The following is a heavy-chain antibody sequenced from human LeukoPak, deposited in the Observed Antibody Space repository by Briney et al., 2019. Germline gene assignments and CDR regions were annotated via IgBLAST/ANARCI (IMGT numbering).Heavy chain of an antibody. V-gene: IGHV3-23*01. J-gene: IGHJ4*02. CDR2: ISGTGTNS. CDR1: GFTFSSYA. D-gene: IGHD6-19*01. CDR3: AKAISGWYYFDY. Sequence: GGSLRLSCAASGFTFSSYAMSWVRQAPGKGLERVSGISGTGTNSYYADSVKGRFTISRDNSKNTLYLQMNSLRAEDTAVYYCAKAISGWYYFDYWGQGTLVTVSS.